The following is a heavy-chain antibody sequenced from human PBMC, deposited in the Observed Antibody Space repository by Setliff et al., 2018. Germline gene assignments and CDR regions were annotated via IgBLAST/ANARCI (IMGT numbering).Heavy chain of an antibody. V-gene: IGHV1-18*01. CDR3: TRGPKDFVVPPTANIFDY. D-gene: IGHD2-2*01. CDR1: GYTFTNYG. J-gene: IGHJ4*02. CDR2: LSASNGNR. Sequence: ASVKVSCKASGYTFTNYGVSWVRQAPGQGLEWMGWLSASNGNRNNAQKFQGRVTMTTDTSTSTAYMELRSLGSDDTAVYYCTRGPKDFVVPPTANIFDYWGQGTVVTVSS.